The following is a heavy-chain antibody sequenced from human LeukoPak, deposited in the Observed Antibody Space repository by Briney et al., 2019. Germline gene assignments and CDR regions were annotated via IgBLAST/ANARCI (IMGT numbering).Heavy chain of an antibody. CDR3: AKDRVAWEPEYYFDY. Sequence: PGRSLRLSCAASGFTFSSYGMHWVRQAPGKGLEWVAVIWNDGSHEYYADSEKGRFTISRDNSKNTLYLQMNSLRAEDTAVYYCAKDRVAWEPEYYFDYWGQGTLVTVSS. V-gene: IGHV3-33*06. CDR1: GFTFSSYG. J-gene: IGHJ4*02. D-gene: IGHD1-26*01. CDR2: IWNDGSHE.